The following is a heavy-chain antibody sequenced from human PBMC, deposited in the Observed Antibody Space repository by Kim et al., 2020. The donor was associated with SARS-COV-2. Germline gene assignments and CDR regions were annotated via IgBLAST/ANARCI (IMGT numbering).Heavy chain of an antibody. V-gene: IGHV3-74*01. D-gene: IGHD3-10*01. CDR2: INSDGRDT. CDR1: GFTISRDW. Sequence: GGSLRLSCAASGFTISRDWMHWVRQAPGKGLVWVSHINSDGRDTNYADSVQGRFTISRDDAKNTLYLQMNRLRADDTAVYYCARGGQGGMGVWGQGTTVTVSS. CDR3: ARGGQGGMGV. J-gene: IGHJ6*02.